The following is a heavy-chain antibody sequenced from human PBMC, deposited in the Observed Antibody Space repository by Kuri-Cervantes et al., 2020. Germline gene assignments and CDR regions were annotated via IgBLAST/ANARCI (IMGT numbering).Heavy chain of an antibody. J-gene: IGHJ4*02. D-gene: IGHD3-10*01. Sequence: GESLKISCAASGFTFSDYYMSWIRQAPGKGLEWVSYISSSGSTIYYADSVKGRFTISRDNAKNSLYLQMNSLRAEDTALYYCAKDARGLLWFGSIDYWGQGTLVTVSS. CDR1: GFTFSDYY. CDR3: AKDARGLLWFGSIDY. V-gene: IGHV3-11*01. CDR2: ISSSGSTI.